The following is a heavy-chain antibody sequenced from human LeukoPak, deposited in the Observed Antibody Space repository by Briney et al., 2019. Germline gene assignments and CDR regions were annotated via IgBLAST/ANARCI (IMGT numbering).Heavy chain of an antibody. D-gene: IGHD3-22*01. CDR3: AKLLTMIDVY. Sequence: GGPLTLPCAVSGFPLSGSAELCVREAPAKGLEWVSAISGCGGRTYYAPHEKRRFTISRDHYKNTLYPQMHSLSADDPAVYYCAKLLTMIDVYCGQGTRATVSS. CDR2: ISGCGGRT. CDR1: GFPLSGSA. V-gene: IGHV3-23*01. J-gene: IGHJ4*02.